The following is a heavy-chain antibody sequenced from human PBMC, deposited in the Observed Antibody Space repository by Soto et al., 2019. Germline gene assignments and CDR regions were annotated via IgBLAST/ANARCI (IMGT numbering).Heavy chain of an antibody. CDR1: GFTFSSYG. J-gene: IGHJ3*02. V-gene: IGHV3-30*18. Sequence: QVQLVESGGGVVQPGRSLRLSCAASGFTFSSYGMHWVRQAPGKGLEWVAVISYDGSNKYYADSVKGRFTISRDNSKNTLYLQMNSLRAEDTAVYYCAKEWGSDAFDIWGQGTMVTVSS. D-gene: IGHD3-16*01. CDR3: AKEWGSDAFDI. CDR2: ISYDGSNK.